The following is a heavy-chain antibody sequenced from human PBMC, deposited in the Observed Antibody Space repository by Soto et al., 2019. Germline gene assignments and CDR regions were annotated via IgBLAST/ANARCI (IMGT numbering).Heavy chain of an antibody. CDR2: IYYSGST. D-gene: IGHD5-18*01. J-gene: IGHJ4*02. CDR1: GGSISSGGYY. V-gene: IGHV4-31*03. CDR3: ARTDTAMGHFDY. Sequence: QVQLQESGPGLVKPSQTLSLTCTVSGGSISSGGYYWSWIRQHPGKGLEWIGYIYYSGSTYYNPSLKSRVTIAVDTSKNQFSLKLSSVTAADTAVYYCARTDTAMGHFDYWGQGTLVTVSS.